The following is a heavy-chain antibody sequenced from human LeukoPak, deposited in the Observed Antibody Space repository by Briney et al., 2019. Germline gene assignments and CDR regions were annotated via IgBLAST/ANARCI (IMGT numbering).Heavy chain of an antibody. J-gene: IGHJ4*02. V-gene: IGHV3-48*01. CDR2: ISGSSSSI. CDR3: ARGLHGDYGGY. CDR1: GFTYSDYS. Sequence: PGGSLRLSCAASGFTYSDYSMNWVRQAPGKGLEWISYISGSSSSIHYADSVKGRFTISRDNAKNSLSLQMNSLRAEDTAVYYCARGLHGDYGGYWGQGTLVTVSS. D-gene: IGHD4-17*01.